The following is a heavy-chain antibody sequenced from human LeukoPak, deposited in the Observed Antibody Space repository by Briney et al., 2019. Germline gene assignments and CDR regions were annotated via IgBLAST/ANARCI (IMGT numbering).Heavy chain of an antibody. D-gene: IGHD3-22*01. V-gene: IGHV1-46*01. Sequence: ASVKVSCKASGYTFTGYYMHWVRQAPGQGLEWMGIINPSGGSTSYAQKFQGRVTMTRDMSTSTVYMELSSLRSEDTAVYYCASLSGYYSVDYWGQGTLVTVSS. CDR3: ASLSGYYSVDY. J-gene: IGHJ4*02. CDR1: GYTFTGYY. CDR2: INPSGGST.